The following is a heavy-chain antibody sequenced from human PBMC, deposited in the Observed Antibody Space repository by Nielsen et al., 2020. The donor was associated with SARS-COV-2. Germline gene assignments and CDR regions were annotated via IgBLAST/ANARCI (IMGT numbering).Heavy chain of an antibody. CDR2: ISSSSSYI. CDR3: ARDPNRGSSWSQYY. CDR1: GFTFSSYS. V-gene: IGHV3-21*01. D-gene: IGHD6-13*01. J-gene: IGHJ4*02. Sequence: GESLKISCAASGFTFSSYSMNWVRQAPGKGLEWVSSISSSSSYIYYADSVKGRFTISRDNAKNSLYLQMNSLRAEDTAVYYCARDPNRGSSWSQYYWGQGTLVTVSS.